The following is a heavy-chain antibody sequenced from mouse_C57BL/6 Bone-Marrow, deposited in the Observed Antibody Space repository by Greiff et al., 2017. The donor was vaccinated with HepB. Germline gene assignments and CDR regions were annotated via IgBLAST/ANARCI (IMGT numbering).Heavy chain of an antibody. Sequence: EVHLVESGGDLVKPGGSLKLSCAASGFTFSSYGMSWVRQTPDKRLEWVATISSGGSYTYYPDSVKGRFTISRDNAKNTLYLQMSSLKSEDTAMYYCTRRPSIAVDYWGQETSVTVS. CDR1: GFTFSSYG. CDR2: ISSGGSYT. V-gene: IGHV5-6*01. CDR3: TRRPSIAVDY. J-gene: IGHJ4*01. D-gene: IGHD2-3*01.